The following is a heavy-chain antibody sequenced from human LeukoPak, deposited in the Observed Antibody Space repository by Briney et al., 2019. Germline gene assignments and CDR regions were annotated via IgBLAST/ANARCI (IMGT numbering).Heavy chain of an antibody. CDR2: IIPIFGTA. V-gene: IGHV1-69*05. CDR3: ARSGFGQGSWFDP. CDR1: GGTFSSYA. D-gene: IGHD3-10*01. J-gene: IGHJ5*02. Sequence: ASVKVSCKASGGTFSSYAINWVRQAPGQGHEWMGGIIPIFGTANYAQKFQGRVTITTDESTSTAYMELSSLRSEDTAVYYCARSGFGQGSWFDPWGQGTLVTVSS.